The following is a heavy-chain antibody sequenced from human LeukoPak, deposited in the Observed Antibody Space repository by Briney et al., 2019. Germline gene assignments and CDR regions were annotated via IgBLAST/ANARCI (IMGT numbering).Heavy chain of an antibody. CDR2: IRSKAYGGTT. CDR3: TRDSSTLGWDV. CDR1: GFTFGDYA. V-gene: IGHV3-49*03. J-gene: IGHJ6*02. D-gene: IGHD5/OR15-5a*01. Sequence: GGSLRLSCTASGFTFGDYAMSWFRQAPGKGLEWVGFIRSKAYGGTTEYAASVKGRFTISRDDSKSIAYLQMNSLKTEDTAVYYCTRDSSTLGWDVWGQGTTVTVSS.